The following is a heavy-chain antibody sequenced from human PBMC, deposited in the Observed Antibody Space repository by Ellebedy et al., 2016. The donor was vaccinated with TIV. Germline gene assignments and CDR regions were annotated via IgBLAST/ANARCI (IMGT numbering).Heavy chain of an antibody. CDR1: GEPFGGYY. J-gene: IGHJ4*02. CDR3: AEGRSGWYYFDY. D-gene: IGHD6-19*01. V-gene: IGHV4-34*01. CDR2: INQSGRT. Sequence: SETLSLTCAVYGEPFGGYYGSWIRQPPGKGLEWIGEINQSGRTNYNPSLDKGRVTISVDTSKNQFSLRLSSVTAADTAVYYCAEGRSGWYYFDYWGQGTPVTVSS.